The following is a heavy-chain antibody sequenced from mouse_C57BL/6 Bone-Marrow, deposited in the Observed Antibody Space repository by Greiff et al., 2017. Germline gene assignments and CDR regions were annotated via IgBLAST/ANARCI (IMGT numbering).Heavy chain of an antibody. CDR2: IDPENGDT. CDR3: TTGYYYAMDY. J-gene: IGHJ4*01. Sequence: VQLQQSGAELVRPGASVKLSCTASGFNIKDDYMHWVKQRPVQGLEWIGWIDPENGDTEYASKFQGKATITADTSSNTAYLQLSSLTSEDTAVYYCTTGYYYAMDYWGQGTSVTVSS. D-gene: IGHD2-2*01. V-gene: IGHV14-4*01. CDR1: GFNIKDDY.